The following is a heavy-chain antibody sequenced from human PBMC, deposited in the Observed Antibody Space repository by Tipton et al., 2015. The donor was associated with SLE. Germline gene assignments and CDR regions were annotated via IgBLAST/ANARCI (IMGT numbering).Heavy chain of an antibody. CDR1: GGSISSGSYY. D-gene: IGHD5-18*01. Sequence: TLSLTCTVSGGSISSGSYYWSWIRQPAGKGLEWIGYIYYSGSTYYNPSLKSRVTISVDTSKNQFSLKLSSVTAADTAVYYCARERGRGGYSYGSFDYWGQGTLVTVSS. J-gene: IGHJ4*02. CDR3: ARERGRGGYSYGSFDY. CDR2: IYYSGST. V-gene: IGHV4-61*10.